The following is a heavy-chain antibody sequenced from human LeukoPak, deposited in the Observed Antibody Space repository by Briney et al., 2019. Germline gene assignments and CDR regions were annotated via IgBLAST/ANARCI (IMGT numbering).Heavy chain of an antibody. CDR2: IYYSGST. D-gene: IGHD6-19*01. V-gene: IGHV4-39*01. CDR3: ARLRVAVIDY. J-gene: IGHJ4*02. Sequence: PSETLSLTCTVSGGSISSSSYYWGWIRQPPGKGLEWIGSIYYSGSTYYNPSLKSRVTISVDTSKNQFSLKLSSVTAADTAVYYCARLRVAVIDYWGQRTLVTVSS. CDR1: GGSISSSSYY.